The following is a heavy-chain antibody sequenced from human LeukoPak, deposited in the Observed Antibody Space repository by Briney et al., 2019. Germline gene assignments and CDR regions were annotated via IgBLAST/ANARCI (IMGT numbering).Heavy chain of an antibody. Sequence: AAGSLRLSCAASGLTFSNAWMTWVGQAPGKGLEWVGRFKSKTDGGTTDYAAPVKGRFTISRDDSKSTLYLQMNSLKTEDTAVYYCTTEARYSYGPHIDYWGQGTLVTVSS. D-gene: IGHD5-18*01. CDR2: FKSKTDGGTT. V-gene: IGHV3-15*01. CDR3: TTEARYSYGPHIDY. J-gene: IGHJ4*02. CDR1: GLTFSNAW.